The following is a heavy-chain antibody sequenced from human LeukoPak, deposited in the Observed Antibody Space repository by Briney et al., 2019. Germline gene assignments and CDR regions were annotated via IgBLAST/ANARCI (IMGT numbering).Heavy chain of an antibody. CDR2: IGTAGDT. CDR1: GFTFSSYD. D-gene: IGHD1-26*01. V-gene: IGHV3-13*01. CDR3: ARHSGRRYYFDY. Sequence: GGSLRLSCAASGFTFSSYDMHWVRQATGKGLEWVSAIGTAGDTYYPGSVKGRFTISRENAKNSLYLQMNSLRAEDTAVYYCARHSGRRYYFDYWGQGTLVTVSS. J-gene: IGHJ4*02.